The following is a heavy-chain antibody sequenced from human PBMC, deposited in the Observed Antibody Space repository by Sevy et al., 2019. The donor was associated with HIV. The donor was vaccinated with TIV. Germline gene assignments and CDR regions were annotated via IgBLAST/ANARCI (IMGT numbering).Heavy chain of an antibody. CDR3: AKGVYSGYDVVGAFDI. V-gene: IGHV3-30*18. CDR1: GFTFSSYG. CDR2: ISYDGSNK. Sequence: GGSLRLSCAASGFTFSSYGMHWVRQAPGKGLEWVAVISYDGSNKYYADSVKGRFTISRDNSKNTLNLQMNSLRAEDTAVYYCAKGVYSGYDVVGAFDIWGQGTMVTVSS. D-gene: IGHD5-12*01. J-gene: IGHJ3*02.